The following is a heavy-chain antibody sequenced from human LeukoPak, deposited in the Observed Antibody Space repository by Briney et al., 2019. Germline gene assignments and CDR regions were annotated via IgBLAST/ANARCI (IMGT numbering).Heavy chain of an antibody. CDR1: GFTFSSYS. CDR3: ARDRSLLWLGELLVSLYMDV. CDR2: ISSSSSYI. Sequence: GGSLRLSCAAYGFTFSSYSMNWVRQAPGKGLEWVSSISSSSSYIYYADSVKGRFTISRDNAKNSLYLQMNSLRAEDTAVYYCARDRSLLWLGELLVSLYMDVWGKGTTVTISS. V-gene: IGHV3-21*01. D-gene: IGHD3-10*01. J-gene: IGHJ6*03.